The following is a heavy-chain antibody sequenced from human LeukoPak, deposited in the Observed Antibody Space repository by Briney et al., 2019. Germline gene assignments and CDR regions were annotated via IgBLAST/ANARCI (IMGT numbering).Heavy chain of an antibody. J-gene: IGHJ4*02. Sequence: GASVKVSCKASGYTLTSYWIGWVRQMPGKGLEWMGIIYPDDSDTRYSPPFQGQVTISADKSISTAYLQWSSLKASDTAMYYCARPGSIAARPGTYDYWGQGTLVTVSS. CDR3: ARPGSIAARPGTYDY. D-gene: IGHD6-6*01. CDR2: IYPDDSDT. CDR1: GYTLTSYW. V-gene: IGHV5-51*01.